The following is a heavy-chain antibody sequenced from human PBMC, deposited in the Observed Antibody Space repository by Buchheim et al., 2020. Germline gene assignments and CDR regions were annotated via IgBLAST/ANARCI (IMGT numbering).Heavy chain of an antibody. CDR1: GFTFSGYE. CDR3: ATDPHYPSGSY. CDR2: ISASGGST. D-gene: IGHD3-10*01. Sequence: EVFLVESGGGLVQPGGSLRLSCAPSGFTFSGYEMNWVRQAPGKGLECIAYISASGGSTYYVDSVRGRFTISRDNAKNSLYLQMNSLRVEDTAVYYCATDPHYPSGSYWGRGTL. V-gene: IGHV3-48*03. J-gene: IGHJ1*01.